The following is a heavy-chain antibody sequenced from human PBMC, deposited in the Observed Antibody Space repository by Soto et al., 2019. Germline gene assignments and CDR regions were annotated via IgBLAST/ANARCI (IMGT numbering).Heavy chain of an antibody. D-gene: IGHD3-22*01. CDR2: IKQDGSEK. V-gene: IGHV3-7*04. CDR3: ARGDYFDTSGPFSDAFDI. Sequence: GSLRLSCAATGFTFSSYWMSWVRQAPGKGLEWVANIKQDGSEKWYVDSVKGRFTISRDNAKNSLYLQMNSLRAEDTAVYYCARGDYFDTSGPFSDAFDIWGQGVMVTVSS. CDR1: GFTFSSYW. J-gene: IGHJ3*02.